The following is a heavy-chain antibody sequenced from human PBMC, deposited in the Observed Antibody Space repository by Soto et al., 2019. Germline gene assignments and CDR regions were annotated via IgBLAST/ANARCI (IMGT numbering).Heavy chain of an antibody. CDR3: AKGVSQYTPLALFDY. CDR1: GFTFSSYA. Sequence: XVSLRLSFAASGFTFSSYAMSGVRQAPGKGLEWVSTISGSDGRTYSTDSVKGRFTISRDNSRNTAYLQMNSLRVEDTAVYYCAKGVSQYTPLALFDYWGRGTMVTV. CDR2: ISGSDGRT. V-gene: IGHV3-23*01. D-gene: IGHD5-18*01. J-gene: IGHJ4*02.